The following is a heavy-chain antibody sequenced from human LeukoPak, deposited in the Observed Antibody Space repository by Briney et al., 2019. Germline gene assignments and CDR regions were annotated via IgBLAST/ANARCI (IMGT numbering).Heavy chain of an antibody. CDR2: IYYSGST. D-gene: IGHD2-21*01. CDR3: ARHGPYCGSECHPPALDF. V-gene: IGHV4-39*01. CDR1: GGSISSSRFY. Sequence: PSETLSLTCTVSGGSISSSRFYWGWLRQPPGKGLGWIGGIYYSGSTYYNPSLKSRVTISVDTSKNQFSLKLSSVTAADTALYYCARHGPYCGSECHPPALDFWGRGTLVTVSS. J-gene: IGHJ4*02.